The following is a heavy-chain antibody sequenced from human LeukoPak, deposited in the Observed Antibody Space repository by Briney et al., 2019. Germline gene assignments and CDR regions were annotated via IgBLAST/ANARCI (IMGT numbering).Heavy chain of an antibody. D-gene: IGHD4-23*01. CDR2: ISGSGGST. Sequence: GGSLRLSYAASGFNFSSYAMSWVRPAPGKGLEWVSAISGSGGSTYYADSVKGRFTISRDNSKNTLYLQMNSLRADDTAVHYSAREGGGYSGNFDYWGRGTLVSVSS. CDR1: GFNFSSYA. J-gene: IGHJ4*02. CDR3: AREGGGYSGNFDY. V-gene: IGHV3-23*01.